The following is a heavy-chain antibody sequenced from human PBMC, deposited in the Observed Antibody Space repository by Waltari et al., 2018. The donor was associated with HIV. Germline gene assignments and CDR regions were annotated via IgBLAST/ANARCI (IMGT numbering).Heavy chain of an antibody. J-gene: IGHJ6*02. Sequence: QVQLVQSVAEVKKPGASVKVSCKASGYTFTSFGISWVRQAPGQGLEWMGWISAYNGNTNYAQKLQGRVTMTTDTSTSTAYMELRSLRSDDTAVFYCARDNWNDYYYYGMDVWGQGTTVTVSS. CDR1: GYTFTSFG. V-gene: IGHV1-18*01. D-gene: IGHD1-1*01. CDR2: ISAYNGNT. CDR3: ARDNWNDYYYYGMDV.